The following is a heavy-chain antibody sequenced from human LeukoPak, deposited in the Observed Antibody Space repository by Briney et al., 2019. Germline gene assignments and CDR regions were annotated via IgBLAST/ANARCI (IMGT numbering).Heavy chain of an antibody. V-gene: IGHV4-39*01. CDR3: ARPERNDAFDI. CDR2: IYYSGST. Sequence: PSETLSLTCTVSGGSISSSSYYWGWIRQPPGKGLEWIGSIYYSGSTYYNPSLKSRVTISVDTSKNQFSLKLSSVTAADTAVYYCARPERNDAFDIWGQGTMVTVS. CDR1: GGSISSSSYY. J-gene: IGHJ3*02.